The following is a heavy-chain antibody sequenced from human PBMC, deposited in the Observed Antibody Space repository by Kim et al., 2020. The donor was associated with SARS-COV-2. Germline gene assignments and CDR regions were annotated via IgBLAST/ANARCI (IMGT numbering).Heavy chain of an antibody. D-gene: IGHD3-16*01. Sequence: AQEFQGRVTMTRDTSISTAYMELSRLRSDDTAVYYCATPYVSDYYYGMDVWGQGTTVTVSS. J-gene: IGHJ6*02. CDR3: ATPYVSDYYYGMDV. V-gene: IGHV1-2*02.